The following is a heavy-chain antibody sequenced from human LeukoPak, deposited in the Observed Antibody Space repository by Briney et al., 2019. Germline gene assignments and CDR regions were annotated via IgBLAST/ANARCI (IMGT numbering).Heavy chain of an antibody. CDR2: INHSGST. Sequence: SETLSLTCAVYGGSFSGYYWSWIRQPPGKGLEWIGEINHSGSTNYNPSLKSRVTMSVDTSKNQFSLKLSSVTAADTAVYYCARAVTGNWFDPWGQGTLVTVSS. V-gene: IGHV4-34*01. CDR3: ARAVTGNWFDP. D-gene: IGHD4-17*01. J-gene: IGHJ5*02. CDR1: GGSFSGYY.